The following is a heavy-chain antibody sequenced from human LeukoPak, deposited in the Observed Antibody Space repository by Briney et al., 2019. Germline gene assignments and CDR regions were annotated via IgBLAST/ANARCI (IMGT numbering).Heavy chain of an antibody. V-gene: IGHV3-74*01. CDR1: GFAFSRNW. Sequence: PGGSLRLSCAASGFAFSRNWMHWVRQALGKGLVWVSRINSDGSATHYADSVKGRFTISRDNAKNTLYLQMNSLRAEDTAVYYCATDPDSGGWSTFDYWGQGTLVTVSS. CDR2: INSDGSAT. D-gene: IGHD6-19*01. J-gene: IGHJ4*02. CDR3: ATDPDSGGWSTFDY.